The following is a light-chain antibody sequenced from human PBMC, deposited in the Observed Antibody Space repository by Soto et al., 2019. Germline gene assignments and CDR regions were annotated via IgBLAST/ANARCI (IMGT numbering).Light chain of an antibody. Sequence: DTMLTQSPGTVSLSPGERATLSCRASQSVDSTYLTWYQQKPGQAPRLLIYGASGRATGIPDRFSGSGSGTEFTLTISSLQSEDFAVYYCQQYNNWPRTFGQGTKVDIK. CDR1: QSVDSTY. CDR3: QQYNNWPRT. V-gene: IGKV3D-15*01. J-gene: IGKJ1*01. CDR2: GAS.